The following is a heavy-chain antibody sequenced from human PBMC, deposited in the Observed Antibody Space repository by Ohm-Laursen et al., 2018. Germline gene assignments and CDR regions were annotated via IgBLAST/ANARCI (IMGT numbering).Heavy chain of an antibody. CDR3: GRDGYGYALGALDV. J-gene: IGHJ6*02. Sequence: SLRLSCAASGFTFSSYWMYWVRQAPGKGLVRVSRIKSDGSNTIYVDSVKGRFTTSRDNAKNSLYLQMNSLRAEDTAVYYCGRDGYGYALGALDVWGQGTTVTVSS. V-gene: IGHV3-74*01. D-gene: IGHD5-18*01. CDR2: IKSDGSNT. CDR1: GFTFSSYW.